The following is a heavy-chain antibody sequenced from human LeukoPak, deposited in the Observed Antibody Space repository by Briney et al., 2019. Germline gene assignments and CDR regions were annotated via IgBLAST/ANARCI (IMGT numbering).Heavy chain of an antibody. D-gene: IGHD3-16*02. CDR1: GFTFSSYA. Sequence: GTSLRLSCAASGFTFSSYAMHWVRQAPGKGLEWVAAISYDGSNRYYADSVKGRFTISRDNAKNSLYLQMNSLRAEDTALYYCARALITFGGVIAPFDYWGQGTLVTVSS. J-gene: IGHJ4*02. CDR3: ARALITFGGVIAPFDY. CDR2: ISYDGSNR. V-gene: IGHV3-30*04.